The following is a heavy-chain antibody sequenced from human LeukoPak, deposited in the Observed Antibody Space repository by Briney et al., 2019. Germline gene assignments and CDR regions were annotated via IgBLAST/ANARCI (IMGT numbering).Heavy chain of an antibody. CDR2: INPNSGGT. Sequence: ASVKVSCKASGYTFTGYYMHWVRQAPGQGLEWMGWINPNSGGTNYAQKFQGRVTMTRDTSISTAYMELSRLRSGDTAVYYCARDPGGSEIYYFDYWGQGTLVTVSS. CDR3: ARDPGGSEIYYFDY. V-gene: IGHV1-2*02. J-gene: IGHJ4*02. D-gene: IGHD1-26*01. CDR1: GYTFTGYY.